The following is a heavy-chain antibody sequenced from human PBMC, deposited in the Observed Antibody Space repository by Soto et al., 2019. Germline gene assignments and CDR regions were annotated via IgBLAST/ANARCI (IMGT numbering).Heavy chain of an antibody. CDR2: IRSKAYGGTA. Sequence: GGSLRLSCTASGFTFGEYGMSWFRQDPGKGLEWVGFIRSKAYGGTAEYATSLKGRFIISRDDPKSVAYLQMDSLKTEDTAVYFCTRFPYVVQNYYYYGMDVWGQGTTVTVSS. D-gene: IGHD3-16*01. CDR3: TRFPYVVQNYYYYGMDV. V-gene: IGHV3-49*03. CDR1: GFTFGEYG. J-gene: IGHJ6*02.